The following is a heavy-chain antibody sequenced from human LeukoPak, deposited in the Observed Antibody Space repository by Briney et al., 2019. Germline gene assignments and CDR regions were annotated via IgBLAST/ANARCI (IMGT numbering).Heavy chain of an antibody. V-gene: IGHV3-30-3*01. Sequence: GGSLRLSCAASGFTFGSYAMHWVRQAPGKGLEWVAVISYDGSNKYYADSVKGRFTISRDNSKNTLYLQMNSLRAEDTAVYYCARDYCSGGSCYSHDAFDIWGQGTMVTVSS. CDR3: ARDYCSGGSCYSHDAFDI. J-gene: IGHJ3*02. D-gene: IGHD2-15*01. CDR1: GFTFGSYA. CDR2: ISYDGSNK.